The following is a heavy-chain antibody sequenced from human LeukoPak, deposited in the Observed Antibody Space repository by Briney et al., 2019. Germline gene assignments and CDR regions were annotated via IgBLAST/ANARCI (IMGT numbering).Heavy chain of an antibody. Sequence: GGSLRLSCAASGFIFEDYAMHWVRQAPGKGLEWVSGISWNSSSRGYADSVKGRFTISRDNAKNSLYLQMNSLRAEDTALYYCAKDLTPLQLAHLDYYYGMDVWGQGTTVTVSS. J-gene: IGHJ6*02. V-gene: IGHV3-9*01. CDR3: AKDLTPLQLAHLDYYYGMDV. CDR1: GFIFEDYA. CDR2: ISWNSSSR. D-gene: IGHD6-13*01.